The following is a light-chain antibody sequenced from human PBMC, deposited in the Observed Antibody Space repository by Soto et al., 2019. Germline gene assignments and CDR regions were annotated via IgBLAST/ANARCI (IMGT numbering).Light chain of an antibody. CDR2: EVT. CDR3: CSYAGSYASDYV. J-gene: IGLJ1*01. V-gene: IGLV2-11*01. CDR1: SSDVGAYDY. Sequence: QSALTQPPSVSGSPGQSVTISCTGTSSDVGAYDYVSWYQQHPGKAPKLMIYEVTKRPSGVPDRFSGSKSGNTASLTISGLQAEDEADYYCCSYAGSYASDYVFGAGTKVTVL.